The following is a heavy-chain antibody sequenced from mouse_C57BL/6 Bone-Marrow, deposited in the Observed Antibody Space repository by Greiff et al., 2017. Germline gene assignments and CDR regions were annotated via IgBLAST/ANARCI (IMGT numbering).Heavy chain of an antibody. V-gene: IGHV1-55*01. D-gene: IGHD2-2*01. CDR3: ASSTMVTTTGYYFDY. J-gene: IGHJ2*01. Sequence: VQLQQSGAELVKPGASVKLSCTASGFNIKDSYMHWVKQRPGQGLEWIGDIYPGSGSTNYNEKFTSKATLTVDTSSSTAYMQLSSLTSEDSAVYYCASSTMVTTTGYYFDYWGQGTTLTVSS. CDR2: IYPGSGST. CDR1: GFNIKDSY.